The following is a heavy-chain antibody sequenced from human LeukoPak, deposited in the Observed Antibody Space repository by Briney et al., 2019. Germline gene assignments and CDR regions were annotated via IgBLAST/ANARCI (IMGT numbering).Heavy chain of an antibody. D-gene: IGHD6-13*01. CDR3: AKGVAAAGLFVY. Sequence: GGSLRLSCASSGFTFNIYAMSWVRQAPGKGLEWVSAISGSGGSTYYADSAKGRFTVSRDNSKNTLYLQMNSLRVEDTAVYYCAKGVAAAGLFVYWGQGALVTVSS. V-gene: IGHV3-23*01. CDR1: GFTFNIYA. CDR2: ISGSGGST. J-gene: IGHJ4*02.